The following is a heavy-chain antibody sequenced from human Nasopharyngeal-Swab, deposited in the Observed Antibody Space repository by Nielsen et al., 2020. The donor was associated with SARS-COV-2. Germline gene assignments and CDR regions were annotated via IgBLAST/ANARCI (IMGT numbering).Heavy chain of an antibody. V-gene: IGHV3-74*01. CDR1: GFTFSSYW. CDR2: INSDGSST. CDR3: ARDMRGERTGFDY. J-gene: IGHJ4*02. D-gene: IGHD3-10*01. Sequence: GSLRLSCAASGFTFSSYWMHWVRQAPGKGLVWVSRINSDGSSTSYADSVKGRFTISRDNSKNTLYLQMNSLRAEDTAVYYCARDMRGERTGFDYWGQGTLVTVSS.